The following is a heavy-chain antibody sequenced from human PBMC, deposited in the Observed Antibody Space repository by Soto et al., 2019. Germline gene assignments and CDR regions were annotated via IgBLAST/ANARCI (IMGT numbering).Heavy chain of an antibody. CDR1: GGSFSGYY. Sequence: QVQLQQWGAGLLKPSETLSLTCAVYGGSFSGYYWSWICQPPGKGLEWIGEINHSGSTNYNPSLKSRVTISVDTSKNQFSLKLSSVTAADTAVYYCARLEAAAGLDYWGQGTLVTVSS. D-gene: IGHD6-13*01. V-gene: IGHV4-34*01. J-gene: IGHJ4*02. CDR3: ARLEAAAGLDY. CDR2: INHSGST.